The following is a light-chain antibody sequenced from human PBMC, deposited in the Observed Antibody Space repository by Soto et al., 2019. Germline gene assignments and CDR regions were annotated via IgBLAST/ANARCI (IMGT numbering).Light chain of an antibody. CDR1: XXXIGNND. Sequence: QSVLTQPPSVSAAPGQKVTISXSXXXXXIGNNDVSWYQQFPRTAPKLLIYDNNKRPSGIPDRFSGSKSGTSATLGITGLQAGDEADYYCGTWDSSLSAGVFGGGTKLTVL. J-gene: IGLJ2*01. CDR2: DNN. V-gene: IGLV1-51*01. CDR3: GTWDSSLSAGV.